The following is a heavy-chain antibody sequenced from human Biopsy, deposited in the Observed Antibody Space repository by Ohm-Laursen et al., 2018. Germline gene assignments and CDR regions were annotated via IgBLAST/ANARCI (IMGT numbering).Heavy chain of an antibody. CDR2: VYYSGST. J-gene: IGHJ4*02. CDR1: GGSISSRNHY. D-gene: IGHD3-3*01. V-gene: IGHV4-39*01. Sequence: GTLSLTCSVSGGSISSRNHYWGWLRQPPGKGLEWIGHVYYSGSTFYNSSHESRVTVSVDTSKNQFHLRLTSMSASDTAVYYCARHSLDDFWSGAHYYFDYWGLGTLVTVSS. CDR3: ARHSLDDFWSGAHYYFDY.